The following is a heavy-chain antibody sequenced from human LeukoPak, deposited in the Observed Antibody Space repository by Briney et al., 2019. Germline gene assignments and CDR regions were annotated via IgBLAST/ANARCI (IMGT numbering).Heavy chain of an antibody. CDR2: ISAYNGNT. J-gene: IGHJ4*02. V-gene: IGHV1-18*01. CDR1: GYTFTSYG. D-gene: IGHD5-18*01. Sequence: GASVKVSCKASGYTFTSYGISWVRQAPGQGLEWMGWISAYNGNTNYARKLQGRVTMTTDTSTSTAYMELRSLRSDDTAVYYCARELYVDTAMPPDYWGQGTLVTVSS. CDR3: ARELYVDTAMPPDY.